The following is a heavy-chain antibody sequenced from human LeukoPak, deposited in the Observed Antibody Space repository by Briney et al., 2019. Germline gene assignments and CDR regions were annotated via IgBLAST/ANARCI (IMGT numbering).Heavy chain of an antibody. Sequence: ASVKVSCKASGYTFTSYGISWVRQAPGQGLEWMGWISAYNGNTNYAQKLQGRVTMTTDTSTSTAYMELRSLRSEDTAVYYCARAEGYCSSTSCFNWFDPWGQGTLVTVSS. V-gene: IGHV1-18*01. J-gene: IGHJ5*02. CDR2: ISAYNGNT. CDR1: GYTFTSYG. D-gene: IGHD2-2*01. CDR3: ARAEGYCSSTSCFNWFDP.